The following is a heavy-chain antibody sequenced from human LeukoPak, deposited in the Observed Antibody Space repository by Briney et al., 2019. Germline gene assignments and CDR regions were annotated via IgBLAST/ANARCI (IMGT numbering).Heavy chain of an antibody. J-gene: IGHJ6*03. CDR2: ISGSGGST. D-gene: IGHD6-6*01. CDR1: GFTFSSYA. CDR3: AKVGGYSSSSIYYYYMDV. Sequence: PGGSLRLSCEASGFTFSSYAMSWVRQAPGKGLEWVSVISGSGGSTYYADSVKGRFTISRDNSKNTLYLQLNSLRAEDTAVYYCAKVGGYSSSSIYYYYMDVWGKGTTVTVSS. V-gene: IGHV3-23*01.